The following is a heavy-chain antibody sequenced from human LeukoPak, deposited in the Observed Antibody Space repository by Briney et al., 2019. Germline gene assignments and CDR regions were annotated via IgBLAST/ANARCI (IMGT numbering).Heavy chain of an antibody. Sequence: SSETLSLTCTVSGGSISNYYWSWIRQPPGKGLEWIGYIDYSGSTNYKSSLKSRVTISVDTSKNQFSLKLSSVTAADTAVYYCARDTRGDILTGAHAFDIWGQGTMVTVSS. CDR2: IDYSGST. D-gene: IGHD3-9*01. CDR1: GGSISNYY. V-gene: IGHV4-59*01. J-gene: IGHJ3*02. CDR3: ARDTRGDILTGAHAFDI.